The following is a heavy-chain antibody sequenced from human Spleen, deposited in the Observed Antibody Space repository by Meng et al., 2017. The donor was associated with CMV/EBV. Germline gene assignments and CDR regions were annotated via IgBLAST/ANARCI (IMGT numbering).Heavy chain of an antibody. CDR1: GFTFSSYE. D-gene: IGHD1-7*01. Sequence: GESLKISCAASGFTFSSYEMNWVRQAPGKGLEWVSYISSSGSTIYYADSVKGRFTISRDNAKNSLYLQMNSLRAEDTAVYYCARKQTPSITGTTCGFDIWGQGQWSPSPQ. V-gene: IGHV3-48*03. CDR3: ARKQTPSITGTTCGFDI. CDR2: ISSSGSTI. J-gene: IGHJ3*02.